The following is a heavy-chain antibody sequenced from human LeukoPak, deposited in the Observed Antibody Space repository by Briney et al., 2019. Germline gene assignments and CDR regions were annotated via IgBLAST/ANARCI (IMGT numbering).Heavy chain of an antibody. Sequence: ASVKVSCKASGYTFTSYAMHWVRQAPGQRLEWMGWINAGNGNTKYSQKFQGRVTITRDTSASTAYMELSSLRSEDTAVYYCATGRTDDFWSGYTSYFDYWGQGTLVTVS. D-gene: IGHD3-3*01. CDR1: GYTFTSYA. V-gene: IGHV1-3*01. CDR3: ATGRTDDFWSGYTSYFDY. J-gene: IGHJ4*02. CDR2: INAGNGNT.